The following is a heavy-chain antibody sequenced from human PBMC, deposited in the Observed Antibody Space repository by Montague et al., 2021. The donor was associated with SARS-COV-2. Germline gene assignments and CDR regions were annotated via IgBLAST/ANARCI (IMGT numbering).Heavy chain of an antibody. CDR3: ARERRYCSGGSCYSGWFDP. D-gene: IGHD2-15*01. Sequence: SETLSLTCTVSGYSISSGYYWGWIRQPPGKGLEWIGSIYHSGSTYYNPSLKSRVTISADTSKNQFSLKRSSVTAADTAVYYCARERRYCSGGSCYSGWFDPWGQGTLVTVSS. J-gene: IGHJ5*02. CDR2: IYHSGST. CDR1: GYSISSGYY. V-gene: IGHV4-38-2*02.